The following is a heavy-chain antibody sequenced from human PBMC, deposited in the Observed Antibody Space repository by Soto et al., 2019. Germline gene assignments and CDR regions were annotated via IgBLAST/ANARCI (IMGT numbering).Heavy chain of an antibody. CDR2: IIPIFGTA. J-gene: IGHJ6*02. D-gene: IGHD3-3*01. CDR1: GCTFSSYA. V-gene: IGHV1-69*13. CDR3: ARDGAYRSITLFGVARRYYYYGMAV. Sequence: SVKVCCHASGCTFSSYAISWVRQAPGQGLEWMGGIIPIFGTANYAQKFQGRVTITADESTSTAYMELSSLRSEDTAVYYCARDGAYRSITLFGVARRYYYYGMAVWGQGTTVTVSS.